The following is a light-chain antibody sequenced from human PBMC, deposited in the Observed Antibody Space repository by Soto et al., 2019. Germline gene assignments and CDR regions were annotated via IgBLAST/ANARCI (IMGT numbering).Light chain of an antibody. CDR2: GVF. V-gene: IGKV3-20*01. J-gene: IGKJ5*01. Sequence: EIALTQSPGTLSLSPGERATLFCRASQSVSSSYLAWYQQKPGQAPRLLIYGVFSRATGIPDRFSGSRSGTDFTLTINRLEPEDVAVYYCQQYGNSITFGQGTRLEIK. CDR3: QQYGNSIT. CDR1: QSVSSSY.